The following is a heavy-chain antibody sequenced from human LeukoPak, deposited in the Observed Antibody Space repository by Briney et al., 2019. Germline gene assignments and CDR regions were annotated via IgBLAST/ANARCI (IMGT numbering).Heavy chain of an antibody. CDR2: ISGNAGST. D-gene: IGHD1-26*01. J-gene: IGHJ4*02. Sequence: GGSLRLSCAASGFTFSTYAMSWVRQAPGKGLEWVSTISGNAGSTYYADSVKGRFTISRDNSKNTLYLQMNSLRAEDTAVYYCANDGRLSGSYGDLDYWGQGTPVTVSS. V-gene: IGHV3-23*01. CDR1: GFTFSTYA. CDR3: ANDGRLSGSYGDLDY.